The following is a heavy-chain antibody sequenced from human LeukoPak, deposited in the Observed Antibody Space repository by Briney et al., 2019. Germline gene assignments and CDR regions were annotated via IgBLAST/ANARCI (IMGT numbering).Heavy chain of an antibody. CDR2: INPNSGGT. Sequence: ASVKVSCKASGYTFTGYYMHWVRQAPGQGLEWMGRINPNSGGTNYAQKFQGRVTMARDTSISTAYMELSRLRSDDTAVYYCARDTYSYGSDYWGQGTLVTVSS. CDR3: ARDTYSYGSDY. V-gene: IGHV1-2*06. D-gene: IGHD5-18*01. CDR1: GYTFTGYY. J-gene: IGHJ4*02.